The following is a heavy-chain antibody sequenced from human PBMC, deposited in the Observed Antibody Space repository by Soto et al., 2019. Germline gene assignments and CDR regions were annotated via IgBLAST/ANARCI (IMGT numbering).Heavy chain of an antibody. CDR1: GYTFRNYG. CDR3: ARDYGSSNWFYWYFYL. D-gene: IGHD3-10*01. Sequence: QVPLVQSGDELKKPGASVNVSCKASGYTFRNYGINWLRQAPGQGPEWMGWISTSNGDTKYAQKLQDRITMTTDTSTSTVYMELRSLRSDDTAVYYCARDYGSSNWFYWYFYLWGRGTLVTVSS. J-gene: IGHJ2*01. V-gene: IGHV1-18*01. CDR2: ISTSNGDT.